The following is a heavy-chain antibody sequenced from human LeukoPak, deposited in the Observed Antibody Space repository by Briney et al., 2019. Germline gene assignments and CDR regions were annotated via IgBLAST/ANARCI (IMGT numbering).Heavy chain of an antibody. V-gene: IGHV4-4*07. D-gene: IGHD3-10*01. CDR2: IYSSGST. J-gene: IGHJ5*02. CDR3: ARGAYGSGSANWFDP. CDR1: GGSISSYY. Sequence: SETLSLTCTVSGGSISSYYWSWIRHPAGKGLEWIGRIYSSGSTDYNSSLKSRVTMSVDTSKNQFSLKLSSVTAADTAVYYCARGAYGSGSANWFDPWGQGTLVTVSS.